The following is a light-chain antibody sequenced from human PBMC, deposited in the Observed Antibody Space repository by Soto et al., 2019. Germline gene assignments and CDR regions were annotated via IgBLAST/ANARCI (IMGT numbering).Light chain of an antibody. J-gene: IGKJ5*01. CDR1: QSISSK. Sequence: EIVLTQSPATLSLSPGERATLSCRASQSISSKLAWYRQRPGQAPRPVIYDTSTRATGVPARFSGSGSGTEFTLTISSLQSEDFGVYYCQQYNDWFSITFGQGTRLEIK. V-gene: IGKV3-15*01. CDR3: QQYNDWFSIT. CDR2: DTS.